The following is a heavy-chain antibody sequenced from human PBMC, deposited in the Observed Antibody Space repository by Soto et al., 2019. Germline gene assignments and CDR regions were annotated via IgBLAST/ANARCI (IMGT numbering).Heavy chain of an antibody. CDR1: GFTFSNYN. CDR3: ASHPRDSSGYWYYFDY. CDR2: ISSSSSYI. J-gene: IGHJ4*02. D-gene: IGHD3-22*01. Sequence: EVQLVDSGGGLVKPGGSLRLSCAASGFTFSNYNMNWVRQAPGKGLEWVSSISSSSSYIYYADSVKGRFTISRDNAKNSLYLQMNSLRAEDTAVYYCASHPRDSSGYWYYFDYWGQGNLVTVSS. V-gene: IGHV3-21*01.